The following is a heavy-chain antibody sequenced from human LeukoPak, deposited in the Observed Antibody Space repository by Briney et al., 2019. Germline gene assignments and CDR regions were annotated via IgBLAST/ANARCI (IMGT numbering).Heavy chain of an antibody. CDR3: AAEVAVAGTYYFDY. D-gene: IGHD6-19*01. CDR1: GGTFSSYA. CDR2: IIPILGIA. J-gene: IGHJ4*02. V-gene: IGHV1-69*04. Sequence: SVTVSCKASGGTFSSYAISWVRQAPGQGLEWMGRIIPILGIANYAQKFQGRVTITADKSTSTAYMELSSLRSEDTAVYYCAAEVAVAGTYYFDYWGQGTLVTVSS.